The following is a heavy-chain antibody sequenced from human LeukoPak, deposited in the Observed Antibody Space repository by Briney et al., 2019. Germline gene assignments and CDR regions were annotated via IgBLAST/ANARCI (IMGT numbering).Heavy chain of an antibody. D-gene: IGHD1-14*01. CDR2: IYSSGNP. Sequence: SETLSLTCTVSGGSISSSGYYWGWIRQPPGKGLEWIGSIYSSGNPYYNPSLKSRVTISVDASKNNFSVKLSSVAAADTAVYCCARQTETSGADSWGQGTLVTVSS. CDR1: GGSISSSGYY. J-gene: IGHJ4*02. V-gene: IGHV4-39*01. CDR3: ARQTETSGADS.